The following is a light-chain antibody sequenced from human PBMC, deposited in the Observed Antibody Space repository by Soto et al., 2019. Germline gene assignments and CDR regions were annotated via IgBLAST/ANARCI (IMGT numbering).Light chain of an antibody. J-gene: IGLJ1*01. CDR1: SSVVGNYNL. CDR3: CSYAGSNTYV. Sequence: QSALTQPASVSGSPGQSITISCTGTSSVVGNYNLVSWYQQHPGKAPKVVIYEGSKRPSGVSXRFSGFKSGNTASLTISGXXAEDXXXXXCCSYAGSNTYVFGTGTKLTVL. CDR2: EGS. V-gene: IGLV2-23*01.